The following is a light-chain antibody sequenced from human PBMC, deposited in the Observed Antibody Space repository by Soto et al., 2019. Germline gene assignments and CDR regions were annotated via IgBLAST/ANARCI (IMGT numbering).Light chain of an antibody. Sequence: EIVMTQSLATLSVSPGERATLSCRASQSVSSNLAWYQQKPGQAPRLLIYGASTRATGIPARFSGSGSGTEFTLTISSLQSEDFAVYYCQQYNNWLWTFGQGTKV. J-gene: IGKJ1*01. CDR3: QQYNNWLWT. CDR1: QSVSSN. V-gene: IGKV3-15*01. CDR2: GAS.